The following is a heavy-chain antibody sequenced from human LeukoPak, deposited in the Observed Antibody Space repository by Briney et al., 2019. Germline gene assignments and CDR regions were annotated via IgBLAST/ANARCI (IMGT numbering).Heavy chain of an antibody. D-gene: IGHD3-10*01. Sequence: GGYLRLSCAASGFTFNSYAMSWVRQAPGKGLEWVSAISGSGGSTYYADSVKGRFTISRDNSKNTLYLRMNSLRAEDTAVYFCARTPYLYFGSGSFQFDYWGQGTLVTVSS. V-gene: IGHV3-23*01. CDR3: ARTPYLYFGSGSFQFDY. J-gene: IGHJ4*02. CDR2: ISGSGGST. CDR1: GFTFNSYA.